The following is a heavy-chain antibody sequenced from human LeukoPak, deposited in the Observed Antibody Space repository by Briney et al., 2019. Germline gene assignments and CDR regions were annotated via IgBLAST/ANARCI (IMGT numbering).Heavy chain of an antibody. Sequence: PSQTLSLTCTVSGGSISSGGYYWSWIRQHPGKGLEWIGYIYYSGSTYYNPSLKSRVTISVDTSKNQFSLELSSVTAADTAVYYCARDRARYSSSWYGTYFDYWGQGTLVTVSS. J-gene: IGHJ4*02. CDR1: GGSISSGGYY. D-gene: IGHD6-13*01. CDR3: ARDRARYSSSWYGTYFDY. CDR2: IYYSGST. V-gene: IGHV4-31*03.